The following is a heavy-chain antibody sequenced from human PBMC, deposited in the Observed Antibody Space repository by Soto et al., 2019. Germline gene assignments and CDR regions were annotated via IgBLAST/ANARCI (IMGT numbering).Heavy chain of an antibody. CDR2: IYYSGST. CDR3: ASEYSGYSSGCCAFDI. Sequence: SETLSLTCTVSGGSISSYYWSWIRQPPGKGLEWFGYIYYSGSTNYNPSLKSRVTISVDTSKNQFSLKLSSVTAADTAVYYCASEYSGYSSGCCAFDIWGQGTMVTVSS. D-gene: IGHD6-19*01. CDR1: GGSISSYY. J-gene: IGHJ3*02. V-gene: IGHV4-59*01.